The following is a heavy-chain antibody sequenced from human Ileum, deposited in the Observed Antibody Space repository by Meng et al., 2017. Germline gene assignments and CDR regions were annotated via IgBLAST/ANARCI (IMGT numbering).Heavy chain of an antibody. D-gene: IGHD6-13*01. CDR2: MNQDGSEK. J-gene: IGHJ3*02. CDR1: GFTFSDYW. Sequence: GESLKISCAASGFTFSDYWMTWVRQAPGKGLEWVANMNQDGSEKYYVDSVKGRFTISRDTAKNSLYLQLNSLRAEDTAVYYCASIADNAFDIWGQGAMVTVSS. CDR3: ASIADNAFDI. V-gene: IGHV3-7*01.